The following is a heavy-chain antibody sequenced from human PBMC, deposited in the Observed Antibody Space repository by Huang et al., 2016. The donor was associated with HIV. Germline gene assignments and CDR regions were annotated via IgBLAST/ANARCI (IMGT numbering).Heavy chain of an antibody. D-gene: IGHD5-18*01. Sequence: EVLLVQSGAELKEPGESLKISCKASGYGFSSYWIGWVRQKHGKGLEWMGIIYPRDSETKYRPSVDGQVTISADKSTRTAYLQWESLKAPDTAIYFCARQVDGFRSHFDFWGQGTLVSVSS. CDR2: IYPRDSET. V-gene: IGHV5-51*01. CDR3: ARQVDGFRSHFDF. CDR1: GYGFSSYW. J-gene: IGHJ4*02.